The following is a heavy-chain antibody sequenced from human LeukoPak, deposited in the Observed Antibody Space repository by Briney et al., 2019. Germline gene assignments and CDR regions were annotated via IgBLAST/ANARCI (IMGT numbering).Heavy chain of an antibody. CDR1: GYSISSDYY. CDR3: ARPVLRDFWSGDCAWYFDL. V-gene: IGHV4-38-2*02. CDR2: IYHNGNT. Sequence: SETLSLTCIVSGYSISSDYYWGWIRPPPGKGLEWIGIIYHNGNTYYNPSLKSRVTMSVDTSKNQFSLKLTSVTAADTAIYYCARPVLRDFWSGDCAWYFDLWGRGTLVTVSS. J-gene: IGHJ2*01. D-gene: IGHD3-3*01.